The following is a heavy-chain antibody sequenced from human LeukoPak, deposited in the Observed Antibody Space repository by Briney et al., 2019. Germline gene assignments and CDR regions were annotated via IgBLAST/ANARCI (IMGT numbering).Heavy chain of an antibody. V-gene: IGHV3-30*18. CDR3: AKVVVARYYYYGMDV. CDR1: GFTFSSYG. J-gene: IGHJ6*04. Sequence: GGSLRLSCAASGFTFSSYGMHWVRQAPGKGLEWVAVISYDGSNKYYADSVKGRFTISRDNSKNTLYLQMNSLRAEDTAVYYCAKVVVARYYYYGMDVWGKGTMVTVSS. CDR2: ISYDGSNK. D-gene: IGHD2-2*01.